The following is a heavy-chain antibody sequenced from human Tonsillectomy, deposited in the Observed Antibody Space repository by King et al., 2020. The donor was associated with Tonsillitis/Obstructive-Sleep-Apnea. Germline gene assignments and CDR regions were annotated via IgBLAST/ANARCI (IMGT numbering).Heavy chain of an antibody. J-gene: IGHJ5*02. Sequence: QVQLQQWVAGLLKPSETLSLTCAVDGGSFIGYYWSWIRQPPGKGLGWIGEINHSGSTHYNPSLKSRVTISVDTSKNQFSLKLSSVTAADTAEYYCARGGGIVVVPAAANWFDPWGQGTLVTVSS. CDR3: ARGGGIVVVPAAANWFDP. D-gene: IGHD2-2*01. V-gene: IGHV4-34*01. CDR2: INHSGST. CDR1: GGSFIGYY.